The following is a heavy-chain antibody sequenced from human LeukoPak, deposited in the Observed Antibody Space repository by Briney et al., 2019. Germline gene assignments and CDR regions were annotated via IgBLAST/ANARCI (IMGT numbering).Heavy chain of an antibody. CDR2: IYHSGST. CDR1: GYSISSGYY. J-gene: IGHJ4*02. D-gene: IGHD3/OR15-3a*01. V-gene: IGHV4-38-2*02. Sequence: SSETLSLTCTVSGYSISSGYYWVWIRQPPGKGLEWIGSIYHSGSTYYNPSLKSRVTISVDTSKNQFSLKLSSVTAADTAVYYCARQTGSGLFILPGGQGTLVTVSS. CDR3: ARQTGSGLFILP.